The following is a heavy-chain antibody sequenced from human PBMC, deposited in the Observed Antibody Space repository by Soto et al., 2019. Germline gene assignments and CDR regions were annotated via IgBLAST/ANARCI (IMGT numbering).Heavy chain of an antibody. CDR3: ARETKTYCPGGSCNWFDP. Sequence: QVQLQESGPRLVKPSQTLSLTCSVSGGSINNDGSFWAWIRQSPGKGLEWIGYIYYSGTTYYNPSRRSRLSISVDTSKNQFSLKLTSVTAADTALYYCARETKTYCPGGSCNWFDPWGQGILVSVSS. CDR2: IYYSGTT. V-gene: IGHV4-31*03. D-gene: IGHD2-15*01. J-gene: IGHJ5*02. CDR1: GGSINNDGSF.